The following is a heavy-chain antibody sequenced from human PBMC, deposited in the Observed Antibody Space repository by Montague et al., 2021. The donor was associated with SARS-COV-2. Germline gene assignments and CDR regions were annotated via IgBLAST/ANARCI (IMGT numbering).Heavy chain of an antibody. CDR2: INNGGST. J-gene: IGHJ6*03. CDR1: GTSFSGYY. CDR3: ARLRDGVVPSPILGVGPYYSYYYMDV. D-gene: IGHD3-10*01. Sequence: SETLSLTCAVHGTSFSGYYWNWIRQPPGKGLEWIGEINNGGSTKYSPSLKSRLTISADTSKNQFSLKLTPVAAADTAVYYCARLRDGVVPSPILGVGPYYSYYYMDVWGRGTTVTVSS. V-gene: IGHV4-34*01.